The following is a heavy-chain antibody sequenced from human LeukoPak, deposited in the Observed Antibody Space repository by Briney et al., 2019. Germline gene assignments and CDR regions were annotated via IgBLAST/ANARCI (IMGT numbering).Heavy chain of an antibody. V-gene: IGHV1-46*01. D-gene: IGHD2-8*01. CDR3: ARGQRGLMVYSN. Sequence: ASVKVSCKASGYTFTSYHMHWVRQAPGQGLEWMGIINPSSGSTSYAQKFQGRVTMTRDTSTSTVYMELSSLRSEDTAVYYCARGQRGLMVYSNWGQGTLVTVSS. J-gene: IGHJ4*02. CDR1: GYTFTSYH. CDR2: INPSSGST.